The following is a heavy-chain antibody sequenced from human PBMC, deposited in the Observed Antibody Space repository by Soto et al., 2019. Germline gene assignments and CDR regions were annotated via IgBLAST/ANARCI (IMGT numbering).Heavy chain of an antibody. CDR2: ISYDGSNK. V-gene: IGHV3-30*18. Sequence: WGSLRLSCAASAFTFSSYGMHWVRQAPGQGLEWVAVISYDGSNKYYADSVKGRFTISRDNSKNTLYLQMNSLRAEDTAVYYCAKALGSKPYDFWSGYYGWSYYGMDVWGQGTTVTVSS. CDR3: AKALGSKPYDFWSGYYGWSYYGMDV. CDR1: AFTFSSYG. D-gene: IGHD3-3*01. J-gene: IGHJ6*02.